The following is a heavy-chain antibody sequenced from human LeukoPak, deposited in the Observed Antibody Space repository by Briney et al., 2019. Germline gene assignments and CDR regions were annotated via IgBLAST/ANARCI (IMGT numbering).Heavy chain of an antibody. CDR2: INPSGGST. J-gene: IGHJ4*02. V-gene: IGHV1-46*01. Sequence: GASVKVSCKASGYTFTSYYMHWVRQAPGQGLEWMGIINPSGGSTSYAQKFQGRVTMTRDTSISTAYMELSRLRSDDTAVYYCARDKRLRYFDWLLLESFDYWGQGTLVTVSS. D-gene: IGHD3-9*01. CDR3: ARDKRLRYFDWLLLESFDY. CDR1: GYTFTSYY.